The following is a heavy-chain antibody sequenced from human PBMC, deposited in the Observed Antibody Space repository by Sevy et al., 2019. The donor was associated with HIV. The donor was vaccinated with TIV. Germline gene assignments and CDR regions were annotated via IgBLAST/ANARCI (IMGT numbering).Heavy chain of an antibody. Sequence: GGSLRLSCTASGFTFGDYAMSWFRQAPGKGLECVGFIRSKAYGGTTENAASVKGRFTISRDDSKSIAYLQMNSLKTGGTAVYYRTRGPAAGQPRTKYHYMDVWGKGTTVTVSS. CDR3: TRGPAAGQPRTKYHYMDV. D-gene: IGHD2-2*01. J-gene: IGHJ6*03. CDR1: GFTFGDYA. V-gene: IGHV3-49*03. CDR2: IRSKAYGGTT.